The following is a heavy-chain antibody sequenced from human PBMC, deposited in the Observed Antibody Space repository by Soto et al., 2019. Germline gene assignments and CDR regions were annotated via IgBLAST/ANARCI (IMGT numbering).Heavy chain of an antibody. CDR1: GYTFTSYD. D-gene: IGHD1-1*01. J-gene: IGHJ4*02. V-gene: IGHV1-8*01. Sequence: QVQLVQSGAEVKKPGASVKVSCKASGYTFTSYDINWVRQATGQGLEWMGWMNPNSGNTGYAQKFQGRVTMTRNTSINTAYMKLSSLRSAETAVYACAGERSGRTDYWGQGTLVTVSS. CDR2: MNPNSGNT. CDR3: AGERSGRTDY.